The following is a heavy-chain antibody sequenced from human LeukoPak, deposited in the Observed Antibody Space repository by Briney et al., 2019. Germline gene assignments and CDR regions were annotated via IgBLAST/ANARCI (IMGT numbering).Heavy chain of an antibody. CDR2: IYYSGST. V-gene: IGHV4-59*12. J-gene: IGHJ5*02. CDR3: ARDPGYYDFWSGYYDHGNWFDP. D-gene: IGHD3-3*01. CDR1: GGSISTYY. Sequence: PSETLSLTCTVSGGSISTYYWSWIRQPPGKGLEWIGYIYYSGSTNYNPSLKSRVTISLDTSKNQFSLKLSSVTAADTAVYYCARDPGYYDFWSGYYDHGNWFDPWGQGTLVTVSS.